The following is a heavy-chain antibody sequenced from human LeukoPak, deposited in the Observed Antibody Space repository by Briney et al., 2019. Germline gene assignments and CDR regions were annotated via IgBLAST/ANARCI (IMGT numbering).Heavy chain of an antibody. Sequence: GGYLCLSCVASGFTVNNHFMSWVRPAPGKGLEWVSAISGSAVSTYYADSVKGRFTISRYNSKNTLYLQMSSLRVEDTAVYYCAKAVPKAVVTPSFDYWGQGTLVTVSS. CDR1: GFTVNNHF. V-gene: IGHV3-23*01. CDR2: ISGSAVST. J-gene: IGHJ4*02. D-gene: IGHD4-23*01. CDR3: AKAVPKAVVTPSFDY.